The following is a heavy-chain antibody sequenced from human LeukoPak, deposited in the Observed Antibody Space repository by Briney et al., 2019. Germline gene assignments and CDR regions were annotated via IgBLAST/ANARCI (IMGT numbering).Heavy chain of an antibody. CDR1: GGPISSYY. CDR3: ARPGYCSSTSCSWFDP. CDR2: IYTSGST. D-gene: IGHD2-2*01. J-gene: IGHJ5*02. Sequence: SETLSLTCTVPGGPISSYYWSWLRQPPGKGLERIGYIYTSGSTNYNPSLKSRVTISVDTSKNQFSLKLSSVTAADTAVYYCARPGYCSSTSCSWFDPWGQGTLVTVSS. V-gene: IGHV4-4*09.